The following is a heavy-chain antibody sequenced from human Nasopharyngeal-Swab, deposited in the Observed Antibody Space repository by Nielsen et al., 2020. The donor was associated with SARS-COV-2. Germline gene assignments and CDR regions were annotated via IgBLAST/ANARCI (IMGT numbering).Heavy chain of an antibody. CDR3: VRADISGYFDY. V-gene: IGHV3-72*01. D-gene: IGHD3-22*01. CDR2: SRNEAHSFTT. J-gene: IGHJ4*02. Sequence: GESLKISCAASGFTLSEHYMDWVRQAPGKGLEWVGRSRNEAHSFTTEYAASAKGRFTISRDDSENSLYLQMNSLKIEDTAVYYCVRADISGYFDYWGQGTLVTVSS. CDR1: GFTLSEHY.